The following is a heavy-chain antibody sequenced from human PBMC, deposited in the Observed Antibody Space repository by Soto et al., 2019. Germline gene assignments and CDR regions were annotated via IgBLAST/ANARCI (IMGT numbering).Heavy chain of an antibody. D-gene: IGHD3-10*01. V-gene: IGHV1-18*01. J-gene: IGHJ4*02. CDR1: GYTFPNYG. CDR3: ARDLDGSGAYYTDF. Sequence: QVQLVQSGAEVKKPGASVKVSCKASGYTFPNYGITWVRQAPGQGLEWMGWISAYKTNIKYAQKFQGRVTLTTDTSTSTAYMELRSLRSDDTVIYYCARDLDGSGAYYTDFWGQGTLVTVSS. CDR2: ISAYKTNI.